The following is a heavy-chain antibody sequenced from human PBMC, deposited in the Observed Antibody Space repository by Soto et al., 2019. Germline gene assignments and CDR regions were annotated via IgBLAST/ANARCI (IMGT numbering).Heavy chain of an antibody. D-gene: IGHD3-22*01. CDR3: ARDPNSSGYDPMFGY. CDR1: GFTFSSYA. CDR2: ISYDGSNK. V-gene: IGHV3-30-3*01. J-gene: IGHJ4*02. Sequence: PGGSLRLSCAASGFTFSSYAMHWVRQAPGKGLEWVAVISYDGSNKYYADSVKGRFTISRDNSKNTLYLQMNSLRAEDTAVYYCARDPNSSGYDPMFGYWGQGTLVTVSS.